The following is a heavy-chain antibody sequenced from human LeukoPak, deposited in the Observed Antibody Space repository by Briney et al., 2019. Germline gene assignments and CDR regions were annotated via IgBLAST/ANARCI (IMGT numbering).Heavy chain of an antibody. CDR2: INSDGSST. CDR3: AKKYGVTVYGSGLNYFDY. D-gene: IGHD6-19*01. V-gene: IGHV3-74*01. J-gene: IGHJ4*02. CDR1: GFTFSSYW. Sequence: GGSLRLSWAASGFTFSSYWMHWVRQAPGKGLVWVSRINSDGSSTSYADSVKGRFTISRDNAKNTLYLQMNSLRAEDTAIYYCAKKYGVTVYGSGLNYFDYWGQGTLVTVSS.